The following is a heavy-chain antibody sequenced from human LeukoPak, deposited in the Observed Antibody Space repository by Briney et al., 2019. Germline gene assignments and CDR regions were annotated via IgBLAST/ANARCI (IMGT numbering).Heavy chain of an antibody. CDR1: GYSISSGYY. V-gene: IGHV3-23*01. CDR3: AKVGAGEAFDI. D-gene: IGHD3-10*01. Sequence: ETLSLTCTVSGYSISSGYYWGWVRQAPGKGLEWVSAISGSGGSTYYGDSVKGRFTISRDNSKNTLYLQMNSLRAEDTAVYYCAKVGAGEAFDIWGQGTMVTVSS. CDR2: ISGSGGST. J-gene: IGHJ3*02.